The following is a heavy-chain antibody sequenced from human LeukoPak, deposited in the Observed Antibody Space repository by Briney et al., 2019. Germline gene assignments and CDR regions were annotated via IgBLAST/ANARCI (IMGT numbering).Heavy chain of an antibody. V-gene: IGHV3-21*01. Sequence: ETVSLTCTVSGGFISSYYWSWIRQPPGKGLEGVSSISSSSSYIYYADSVKVRFTTSRDNAKNALYLQMNSPRAEDTAVYYCARVLDSILTGHTHYYYGMDVWGQGTTVTVSS. CDR1: GGFISSYY. J-gene: IGHJ6*02. D-gene: IGHD3-9*01. CDR3: ARVLDSILTGHTHYYYGMDV. CDR2: ISSSSSYI.